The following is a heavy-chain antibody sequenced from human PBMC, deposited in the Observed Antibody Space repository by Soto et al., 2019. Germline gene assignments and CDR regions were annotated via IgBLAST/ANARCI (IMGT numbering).Heavy chain of an antibody. D-gene: IGHD2-2*01. V-gene: IGHV3-33*01. J-gene: IGHJ3*02. CDR1: VFTFSTYG. CDR3: ARLYRKSSSCYSVVALDI. CDR2: IWFDGSDK. Sequence: PGGSLRLSCASSVFTFSTYGMHWVRHAPGKGLEWVALIWFDGSDKYYADSVKGRFTISRDNSKNTLYLQMSSLRAEDTAVYYCARLYRKSSSCYSVVALDIRGQGTVVX.